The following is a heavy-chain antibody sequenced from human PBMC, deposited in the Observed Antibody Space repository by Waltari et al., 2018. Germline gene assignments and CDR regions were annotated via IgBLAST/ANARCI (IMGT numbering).Heavy chain of an antibody. J-gene: IGHJ4*02. CDR2: ITHSGSS. Sequence: QLQLQESGPGLVKPSETLSLTCTDSGASVRSRIHYWGWIRQSPGKGLEWIGSITHSGSSYYNPSLRSRVTLLVDTSKNQFSLRVNSVTAADMALYYCARHMTTVTTSSFDYWGQGALVTVSS. V-gene: IGHV4-39*07. D-gene: IGHD4-17*01. CDR3: ARHMTTVTTSSFDY. CDR1: GASVRSRIHY.